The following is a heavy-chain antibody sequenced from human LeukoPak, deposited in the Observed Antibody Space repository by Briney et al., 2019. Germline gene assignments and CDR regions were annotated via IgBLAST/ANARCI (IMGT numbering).Heavy chain of an antibody. CDR3: ARLLFDYGGNSAFDY. V-gene: IGHV3-33*01. Sequence: GKSLRLSCAASGFTFSTYGTHWVRQAPGKGLEWVAVIWYDGSNKYYADSVKGRFTISRDNSKNTLYLQMNSLRAEDTAVYYCARLLFDYGGNSAFDYWGQGTLVTVSS. J-gene: IGHJ4*02. CDR1: GFTFSTYG. CDR2: IWYDGSNK. D-gene: IGHD4-23*01.